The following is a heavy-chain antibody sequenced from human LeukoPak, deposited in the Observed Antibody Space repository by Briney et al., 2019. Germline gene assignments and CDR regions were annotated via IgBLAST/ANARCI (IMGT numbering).Heavy chain of an antibody. CDR3: VRDRAPWGGALGGAKGMDV. J-gene: IGHJ6*04. CDR2: ISYEGSVT. V-gene: IGHV3-30*04. CDR1: GFTFSNYA. Sequence: GKSLRLSCAASGFTFSNYAFHWVRQPPGKGREWAAVISYEGSVTYYADSVKGRFTISRDNSKNTLDLQMNSLRVEDTAVYSCVRDRAPWGGALGGAKGMDVWGEGTTVAVSS. D-gene: IGHD3-10*01.